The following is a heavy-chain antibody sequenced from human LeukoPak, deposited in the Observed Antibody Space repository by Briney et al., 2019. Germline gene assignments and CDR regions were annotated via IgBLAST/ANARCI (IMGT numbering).Heavy chain of an antibody. V-gene: IGHV4-39*07. CDR3: ARGHGDYYWNWFDP. J-gene: IGHJ5*02. D-gene: IGHD4-17*01. Sequence: SETLSLTCTVSGGSISSSSYYWGWIRQPPGKGLEWIGSIYYSGSTYYNPSLKSRITISVDTSKNQFSLKLSSVTAADTAVYYCARGHGDYYWNWFDPWGQGTLVTVSS. CDR1: GGSISSSSYY. CDR2: IYYSGST.